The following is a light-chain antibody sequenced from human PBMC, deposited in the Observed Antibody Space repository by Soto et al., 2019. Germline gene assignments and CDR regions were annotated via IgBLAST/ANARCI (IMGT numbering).Light chain of an antibody. CDR2: EAS. J-gene: IGLJ2*01. V-gene: IGLV2-14*02. Sequence: QSVLTQPASVSGSPGQSITISCTGSSTDIGTYYLVSWYQQHPGKAPKLMIYEASKRPSGVSNRFSGSKSDNTASLTISGLQAEDEADYYCCSYSSSSTPVVFGGGTKLTVL. CDR1: STDIGTYYL. CDR3: CSYSSSSTPVV.